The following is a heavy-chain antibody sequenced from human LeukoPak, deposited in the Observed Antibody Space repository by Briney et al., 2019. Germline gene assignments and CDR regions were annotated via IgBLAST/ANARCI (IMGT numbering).Heavy chain of an antibody. J-gene: IGHJ3*01. CDR2: IIPILGIA. Sequence: GASVKVSCKASGGTFSSYAISWVRQAPGQGLEWMGRIIPILGIANYAQKFQGRVTITADKSTSTAYMELRTLRSDDTAVYYCARDAPQWRNAFDFWGQGTMVTVSS. CDR3: ARDAPQWRNAFDF. CDR1: GGTFSSYA. D-gene: IGHD6-19*01. V-gene: IGHV1-69*04.